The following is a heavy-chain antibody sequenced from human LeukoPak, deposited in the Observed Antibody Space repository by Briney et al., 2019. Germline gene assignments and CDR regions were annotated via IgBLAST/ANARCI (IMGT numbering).Heavy chain of an antibody. CDR3: ARDGGRWLLRNYFDY. CDR2: ISSSSSYI. V-gene: IGHV3-21*01. CDR1: GFTFSSYS. Sequence: GGSLRLSCAASGFTFSSYSMNWVRQAPGKGVEWVASISSSSSYIYYADSVKGRFTISRDNAKNSLYLQMNSLRAEDTAVYYCARDGGRWLLRNYFDYWGQGTLVTVSS. D-gene: IGHD5-24*01. J-gene: IGHJ4*02.